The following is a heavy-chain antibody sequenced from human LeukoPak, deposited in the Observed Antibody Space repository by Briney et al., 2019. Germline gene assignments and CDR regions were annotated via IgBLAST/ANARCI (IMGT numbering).Heavy chain of an antibody. CDR2: VDPEDGET. CDR3: ATEGKMVRGVYTDY. V-gene: IGHV1-24*01. CDR1: GYTLTELS. Sequence: ASVKVSCKVSGYTLTELSIHRVRQAPGNGLEWMGGVDPEDGETMYAQKFQGRVTMTADTSTDIVYMELGSLRSEGTAVYYCATEGKMVRGVYTDYWGEGALVTVSS. D-gene: IGHD3-10*01. J-gene: IGHJ4*02.